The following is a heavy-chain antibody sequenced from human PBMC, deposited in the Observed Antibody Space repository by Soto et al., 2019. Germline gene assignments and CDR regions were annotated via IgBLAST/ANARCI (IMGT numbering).Heavy chain of an antibody. D-gene: IGHD3-3*01. V-gene: IGHV4-34*01. J-gene: IGHJ4*02. Sequence: PSETLSLTCAVYGGSFSGYYWSWIRQPPGKGLEWIGEINHSGSTNYNPSLKSRVTISVDTSKNQFSLKLSSVTAADTAVYYCARGHGDFWSGYYPIFDYWGQGTLVTVSS. CDR1: GGSFSGYY. CDR2: INHSGST. CDR3: ARGHGDFWSGYYPIFDY.